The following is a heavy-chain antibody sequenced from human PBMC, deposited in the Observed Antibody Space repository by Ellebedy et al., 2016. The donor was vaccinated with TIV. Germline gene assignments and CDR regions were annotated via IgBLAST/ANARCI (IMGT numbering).Heavy chain of an antibody. CDR2: STIYNGNT. J-gene: IGHJ5*02. D-gene: IGHD6-13*01. CDR3: AREVGSSTGNWFDP. Sequence: ASVKVSXXASGYTFTTAGITWVRQAPGQGLEWMGWSTIYNGNTKYAQKFQGRVTMSADTSTTTAYMELRSLRSDDTAVHYCAREVGSSTGNWFDPWGQGTLVTVSS. V-gene: IGHV1-18*01. CDR1: GYTFTTAG.